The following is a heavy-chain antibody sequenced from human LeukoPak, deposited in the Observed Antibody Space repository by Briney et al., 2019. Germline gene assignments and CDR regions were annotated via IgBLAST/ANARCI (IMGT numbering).Heavy chain of an antibody. Sequence: GGSLRLSCKASGFSFRSSYMSWVRQAPGKGLEWVSVIYTSDSTHYADSVKGRFIISRDNSRNTLYLQMNSLRAEDTAVYYCARGASCGGDCYPHWGQGTLVTVSS. CDR2: IYTSDST. V-gene: IGHV3-53*01. J-gene: IGHJ4*02. CDR1: GFSFRSSY. CDR3: ARGASCGGDCYPH. D-gene: IGHD2-21*02.